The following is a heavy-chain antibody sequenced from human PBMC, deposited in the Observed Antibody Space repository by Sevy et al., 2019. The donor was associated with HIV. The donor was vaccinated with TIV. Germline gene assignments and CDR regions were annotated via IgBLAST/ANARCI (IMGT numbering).Heavy chain of an antibody. V-gene: IGHV3-30*18. D-gene: IGHD3-3*01. CDR2: ISYDGSNK. J-gene: IGHJ3*02. Sequence: GGSLRLSCAASGFTFSSYGMHWVRQAPGKGLEWVAVISYDGSNKYYADSVKGRFTISRDNSKNTLYLQMNSLRAEDTAVYYCAKDEGYYDFWSGYYTQRWHAFDIWGQGTMVTVSS. CDR1: GFTFSSYG. CDR3: AKDEGYYDFWSGYYTQRWHAFDI.